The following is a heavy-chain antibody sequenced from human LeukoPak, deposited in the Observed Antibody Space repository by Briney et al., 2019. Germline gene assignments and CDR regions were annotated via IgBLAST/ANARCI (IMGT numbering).Heavy chain of an antibody. V-gene: IGHV3-64*01. CDR2: ISSNGGST. D-gene: IGHD3-3*01. CDR3: ARESRYYDFWSGLVGGLYYVDV. J-gene: IGHJ6*03. Sequence: GGSLRLSCAASGFTFSSYAMHWVRQAPGKGLEYVSAISSNGGSTYYANSVKGRFTISRDNSKNTLYLQMGSLRAEDMAVYYCARESRYYDFWSGLVGGLYYVDVWGKGTTVTVSS. CDR1: GFTFSSYA.